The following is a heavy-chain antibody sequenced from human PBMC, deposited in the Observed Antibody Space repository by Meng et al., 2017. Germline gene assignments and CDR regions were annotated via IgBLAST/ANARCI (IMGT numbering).Heavy chain of an antibody. D-gene: IGHD3-22*01. Sequence: GESLKVSCKASGYTFTSYYMHWVRQAPGQGLEWMGIINPSGGSTSYAQKFQGRVTMTRDTSTSTVYMALSSLRSEDTAVYYCASGGESGGSGYYYFDYWGQGTLVTVSS. CDR2: INPSGGST. V-gene: IGHV1-46*01. J-gene: IGHJ4*02. CDR1: GYTFTSYY. CDR3: ASGGESGGSGYYYFDY.